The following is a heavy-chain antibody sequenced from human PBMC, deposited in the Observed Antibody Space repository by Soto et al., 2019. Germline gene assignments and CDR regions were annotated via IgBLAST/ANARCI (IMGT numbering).Heavy chain of an antibody. V-gene: IGHV3-9*01. CDR3: ARGPPPGWEWEYFQH. CDR1: GFTFSSYA. D-gene: IGHD3-9*01. CDR2: ISWNSGSI. Sequence: SLRLSCAASGFTFSSYAMHWVRQAPGKGLEWVSGISWNSGSIGYADSVKGRFTISRDNAKNSLYLQMNSLRAEDTAVYYCARGPPPGWEWEYFQHWGQGTLVTVSS. J-gene: IGHJ1*01.